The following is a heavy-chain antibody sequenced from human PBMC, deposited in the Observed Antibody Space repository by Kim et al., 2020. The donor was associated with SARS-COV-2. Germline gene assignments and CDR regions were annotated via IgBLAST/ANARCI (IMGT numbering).Heavy chain of an antibody. V-gene: IGHV3-9*01. CDR2: ISWNSAII. CDR3: GKHIYPYNSNWQADTFDI. J-gene: IGHJ3*02. CDR1: GFTFGDYA. D-gene: IGHD6-13*01. Sequence: GGSLRLSCAAFGFTFGDYAMHWVRQAPGKGLEWVSSISWNSAIIGYADSVKGRFTISRDNAKNSLYLQMNSLRAEDTALYYCGKHIYPYNSNWQADTFDIWGQGRMVTVSS.